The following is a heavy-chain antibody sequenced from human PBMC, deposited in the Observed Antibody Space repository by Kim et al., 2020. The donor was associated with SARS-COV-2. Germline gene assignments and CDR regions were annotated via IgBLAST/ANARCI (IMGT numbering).Heavy chain of an antibody. J-gene: IGHJ4*02. Sequence: AQKCQGRVTITADESTSTAYMELSSLRSEDTAVYYCASSGIYDILTGFDYWGQGTLVTVSS. CDR3: ASSGIYDILTGFDY. V-gene: IGHV1-69*01. D-gene: IGHD3-9*01.